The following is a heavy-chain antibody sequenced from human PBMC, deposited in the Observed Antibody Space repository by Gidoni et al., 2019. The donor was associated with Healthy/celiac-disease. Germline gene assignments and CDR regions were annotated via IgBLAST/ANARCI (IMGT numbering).Heavy chain of an antibody. V-gene: IGHV3-23*01. CDR3: AKARSPRITIFGVVMINFDY. Sequence: EVQLFESGGVLVQPGGSLRLACAASGFTFSSYAMSWVRQAPGKGLEWVSAISGSGGSTYYADSVKGRFTISRDNSKNTLYLQMNSLRAEDTAVYYCAKARSPRITIFGVVMINFDYWGQGTLVTVSS. CDR2: ISGSGGST. D-gene: IGHD3-3*01. CDR1: GFTFSSYA. J-gene: IGHJ4*02.